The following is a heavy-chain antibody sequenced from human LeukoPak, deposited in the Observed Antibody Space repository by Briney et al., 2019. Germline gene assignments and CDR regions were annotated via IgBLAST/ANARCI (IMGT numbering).Heavy chain of an antibody. CDR1: GFTFSTYP. D-gene: IGHD6-19*01. J-gene: IGHJ4*02. CDR3: ARVDYSGWLT. CDR2: INSNGGST. V-gene: IGHV3-64D*09. Sequence: GGSLRLSCSTSGFTFSTYPMHWVRQAPGKGLEYVSAINSNGGSTYYADSVKGRFTISRDNSKNTLYLQMSSLRAEDTAVYYCARVDYSGWLTWGQGTLVTVSS.